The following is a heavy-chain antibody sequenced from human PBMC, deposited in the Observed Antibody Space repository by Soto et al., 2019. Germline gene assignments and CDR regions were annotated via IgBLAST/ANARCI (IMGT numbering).Heavy chain of an antibody. Sequence: QVQLVQSGAEVKKPGSSVKVSCKASGYTFTSYGISWVRQAPGQGLEWMGLISSYNGNTNYAQKLQGRVTMTTYTSTSTAYMELRSLRSDDTAVYYCARTAHDQWFNPTRPEYFQHWGHGTLVTVSS. CDR2: ISSYNGNT. V-gene: IGHV1-18*01. J-gene: IGHJ1*01. CDR1: GYTFTSYG. CDR3: ARTAHDQWFNPTRPEYFQH. D-gene: IGHD3-22*01.